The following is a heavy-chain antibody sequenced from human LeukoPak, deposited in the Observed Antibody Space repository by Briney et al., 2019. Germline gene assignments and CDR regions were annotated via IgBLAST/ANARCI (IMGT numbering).Heavy chain of an antibody. D-gene: IGHD3-22*01. CDR2: IRYDGSNK. Sequence: GGSLRLSCAASGFTFSSYGMHWVRQAPGKGLEWVAFIRYDGSNKYYADSVKGRFTISRDNSKNTLYLQMNSLRAEDTAVYYCAKDRAYYYDSSGSNPMDYWGQGTLVTVSS. V-gene: IGHV3-30*02. CDR1: GFTFSSYG. CDR3: AKDRAYYYDSSGSNPMDY. J-gene: IGHJ4*02.